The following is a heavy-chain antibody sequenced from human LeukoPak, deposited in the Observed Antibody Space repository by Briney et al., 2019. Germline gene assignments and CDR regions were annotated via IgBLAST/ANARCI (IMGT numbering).Heavy chain of an antibody. Sequence: SETLSLTCTVSGGSISSSSYYWGWIRQPPGKGLEWIGSIYHSGSTYYNPSLKSRVTISVDTSKNQFSLKLSSVTAADTAVYYCARSELTIVGATTFDYWGQGTLVTVSS. CDR3: ARSELTIVGATTFDY. CDR1: GGSISSSSYY. V-gene: IGHV4-39*07. CDR2: IYHSGST. D-gene: IGHD1-26*01. J-gene: IGHJ4*02.